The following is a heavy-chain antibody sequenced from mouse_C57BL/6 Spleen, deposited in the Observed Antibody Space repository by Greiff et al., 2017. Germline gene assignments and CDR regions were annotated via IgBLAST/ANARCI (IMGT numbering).Heavy chain of an antibody. Sequence: DVKLVESEGGGGKKGRERKRAGKAAGVRVSGCYMAWVRQVPEKGLEWVANINYDGSSTYYLDSLKSRFIISRDNAKNILYLQMSSLKSEDTATYYCARAFGYYSGSSPFDYWGQGTTLTVSS. CDR1: GVRVSGCY. J-gene: IGHJ2*01. CDR2: INYDGSST. D-gene: IGHD1-1*01. CDR3: ARAFGYYSGSSPFDY. V-gene: IGHV5-16*01.